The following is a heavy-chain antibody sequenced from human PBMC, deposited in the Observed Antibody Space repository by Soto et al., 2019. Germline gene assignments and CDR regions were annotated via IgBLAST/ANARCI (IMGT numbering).Heavy chain of an antibody. CDR3: ARGRYCSGGSCYPGFDY. V-gene: IGHV4-34*01. CDR2: INHSGST. CDR1: GGSFSGYY. D-gene: IGHD2-15*01. J-gene: IGHJ4*02. Sequence: QVQLQQWGAGLLKPSETLSLTCAVYGGSFSGYYWSWIRQPPGKGLEWIGEINHSGSTNYNPSLKSRVTISVXXSXNXXSLKLSSVTAADTAVYYCARGRYCSGGSCYPGFDYWGQGTLVTVSS.